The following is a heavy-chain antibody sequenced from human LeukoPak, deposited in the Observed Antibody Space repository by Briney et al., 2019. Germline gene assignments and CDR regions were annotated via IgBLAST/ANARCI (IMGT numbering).Heavy chain of an antibody. CDR1: GFTFSSYG. Sequence: PGGSLRLSCAASGFTFSSYGMHWVRQAPGKGLEWEAVISYDGSNKYYADSVKGRFTISRDNSKNTLYLQMNSLRAEDTAVYYCAKVPYSSGWYGGFDYWGQGTLVTVSS. CDR3: AKVPYSSGWYGGFDY. V-gene: IGHV3-30*18. D-gene: IGHD6-19*01. CDR2: ISYDGSNK. J-gene: IGHJ4*02.